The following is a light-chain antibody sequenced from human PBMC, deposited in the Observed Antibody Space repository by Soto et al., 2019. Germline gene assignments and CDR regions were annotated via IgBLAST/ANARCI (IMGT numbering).Light chain of an antibody. CDR1: QTVSSNY. V-gene: IGKV3-20*01. Sequence: EIVLTQSPGTLSLSPGERATLSCKASQTVSSNYLAWYQQKPGQAPGLLIYGASSRATGIPDRFSGSGSGTDFILTISRLEPEDFALYYCQQYGSAPPLTFGGGTKVDIK. CDR3: QQYGSAPPLT. J-gene: IGKJ4*01. CDR2: GAS.